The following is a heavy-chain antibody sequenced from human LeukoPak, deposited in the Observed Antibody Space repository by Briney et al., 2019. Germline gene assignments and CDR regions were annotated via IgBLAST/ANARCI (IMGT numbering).Heavy chain of an antibody. J-gene: IGHJ4*02. V-gene: IGHV3-48*01. CDR1: GFTFSSYS. D-gene: IGHD1-26*01. CDR3: ARVWYSGSYPVDY. Sequence: GGSLRLSCAASGFTFSSYSMNWVRQAPGKGLEWVSYIGSSSSTIYYGDSVKGRFTISRDNAKNSLYLQMNSLRAEDTAVYYCARVWYSGSYPVDYWGQGTLVTVSS. CDR2: IGSSSSTI.